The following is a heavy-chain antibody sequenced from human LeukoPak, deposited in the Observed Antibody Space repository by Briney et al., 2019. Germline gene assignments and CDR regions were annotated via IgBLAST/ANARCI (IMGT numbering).Heavy chain of an antibody. Sequence: SVKVSCKASGGTFSSYAISWVRQAPGQGLEWMGRIIPIFGTANYAQKFQGRVTITTDESTSTAYMELSSLRSEDTAVYYCARELHTSDAFDIWGQGTMVTVSS. CDR1: GGTFSSYA. J-gene: IGHJ3*02. V-gene: IGHV1-69*05. CDR2: IIPIFGTA. D-gene: IGHD5-18*01. CDR3: ARELHTSDAFDI.